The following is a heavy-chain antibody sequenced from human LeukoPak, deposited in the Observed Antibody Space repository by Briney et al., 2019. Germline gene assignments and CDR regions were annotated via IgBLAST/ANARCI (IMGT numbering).Heavy chain of an antibody. V-gene: IGHV3-30*18. D-gene: IGHD3-16*02. Sequence: GRSLRLSCAASGFTFSSYGMHWVRQAPGKGLEWVAVISYDGSNKYYADSVKGRFTISRDNSKNTLYLQMNSLRAEDTAVYYCAKDLYVWGSYRYPDYWGQGTLATVSS. CDR1: GFTFSSYG. J-gene: IGHJ4*02. CDR3: AKDLYVWGSYRYPDY. CDR2: ISYDGSNK.